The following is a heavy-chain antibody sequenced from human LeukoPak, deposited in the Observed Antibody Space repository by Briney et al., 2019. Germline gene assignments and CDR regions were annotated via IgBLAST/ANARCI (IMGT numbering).Heavy chain of an antibody. D-gene: IGHD2-15*01. J-gene: IGHJ4*02. V-gene: IGHV3-48*01. Sequence: GGSLRLSCAASGFTFSSYSMNWVRQAPGKGLEWVSYITSTSSTIFYADSVKGRFTISRDNAKNSLSLQMNSLRAEDTAVYYCARDLREVVRDVWGQGTLVTVSS. CDR1: GFTFSSYS. CDR3: ARDLREVVRDV. CDR2: ITSTSSTI.